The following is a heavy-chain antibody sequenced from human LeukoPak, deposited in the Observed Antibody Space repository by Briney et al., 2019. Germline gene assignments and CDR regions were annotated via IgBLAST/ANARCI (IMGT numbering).Heavy chain of an antibody. V-gene: IGHV3-21*01. J-gene: IGHJ6*02. CDR3: ARGVNYYYYGMDV. Sequence: GGSLRLSCAASGFTFSSYSMNWVRQAPGKGLEWVSSISSSSRYIYYADSVKGRFTISRDNAKNSLYLQMNSLRAEDTAVYYCARGVNYYYYGMDVWGQGTTVAVSS. D-gene: IGHD3-3*01. CDR2: ISSSSRYI. CDR1: GFTFSSYS.